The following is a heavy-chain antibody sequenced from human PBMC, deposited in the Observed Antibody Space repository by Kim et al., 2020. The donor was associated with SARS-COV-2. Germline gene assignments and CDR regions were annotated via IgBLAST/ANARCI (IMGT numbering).Heavy chain of an antibody. CDR2: ISGSSSYI. V-gene: IGHV3-21*01. J-gene: IGHJ4*02. D-gene: IGHD4-17*01. Sequence: GGSLRLSCAASGFTFCNYDMSWVRQAPGKGLEWVSSISGSSSYINYAGSVKGRFTISRDNAKNSLWLQMDSLRGEDTAIYYCARHHPYYGDFNPPDYWRRGPLVPLPA. CDR3: ARHHPYYGDFNPPDY. CDR1: GFTFCNYD.